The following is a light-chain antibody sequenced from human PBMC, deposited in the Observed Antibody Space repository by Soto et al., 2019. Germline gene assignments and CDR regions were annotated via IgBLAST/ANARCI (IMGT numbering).Light chain of an antibody. CDR2: GAS. CDR3: QQLRT. CDR1: QSISIN. V-gene: IGKV3-15*01. Sequence: ETVMTQSPATLSLSPGERATLSCRASQSISINLAWYQQKPGQAPRLLIYGASTRATGIPARFSGSGSGTEFTLTISSLQSEDFAVYYCQQLRTFGQGTKVDIK. J-gene: IGKJ1*01.